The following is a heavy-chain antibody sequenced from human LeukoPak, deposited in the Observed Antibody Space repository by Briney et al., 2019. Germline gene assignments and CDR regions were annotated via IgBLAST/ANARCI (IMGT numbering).Heavy chain of an antibody. Sequence: GGSLRLSCAASGFSVSSYHMSWVRQPPGKGLEWVSIIYSGGVTYYADSVKGRFTISRDNSKNTVFLQMISLTAGDTAVYYCARSTVALDYWGQGTLVTVSS. D-gene: IGHD4-11*01. CDR1: GFSVSSYH. J-gene: IGHJ4*02. V-gene: IGHV3-53*01. CDR2: IYSGGVT. CDR3: ARSTVALDY.